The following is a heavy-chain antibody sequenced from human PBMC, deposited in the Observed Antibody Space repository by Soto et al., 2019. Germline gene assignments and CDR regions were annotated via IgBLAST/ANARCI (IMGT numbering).Heavy chain of an antibody. V-gene: IGHV3-72*01. CDR2: SRYKAQGYST. J-gene: IGHJ4*02. Sequence: GGSWRPSCAGPGFTLSYHYIDWVRQAPGKGLEWFGRSRYKAQGYSTAYGASVKGRFTTARDESKNSAYLQMNRLKTEDTAVYYCFRATYFSASSDDIRCLDYWGQGTLVTVSS. D-gene: IGHD3-22*01. CDR1: GFTLSYHY. CDR3: FRATYFSASSDDIRCLDY.